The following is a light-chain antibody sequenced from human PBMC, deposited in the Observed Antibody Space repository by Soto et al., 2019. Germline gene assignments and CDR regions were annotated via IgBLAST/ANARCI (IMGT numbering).Light chain of an antibody. Sequence: ELVLTQSPGTLSLSPGERATLSCRASQSVSSNYLAWFQQKPGLAPRLLIYGASIRATGIPDRFSGSGSGTDFTLTISRLEPEDFAVYYCQQYDNSRWTFGQGTKVEIK. CDR3: QQYDNSRWT. V-gene: IGKV3-20*01. CDR2: GAS. J-gene: IGKJ1*01. CDR1: QSVSSNY.